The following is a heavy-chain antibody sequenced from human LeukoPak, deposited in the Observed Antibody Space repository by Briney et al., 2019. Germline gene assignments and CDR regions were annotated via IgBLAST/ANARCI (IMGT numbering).Heavy chain of an antibody. D-gene: IGHD3-22*01. Sequence: GESLKISCKGSGYSFTSYWIGWVRQMPGKGLEWMGIIYPGDSDTRYSPSFQGQVTISADKSISTAYLQWSSLKASDTAMYYCAVYYYESSGYYSRFDYWGQGTLVTVSS. V-gene: IGHV5-51*01. J-gene: IGHJ4*02. CDR2: IYPGDSDT. CDR1: GYSFTSYW. CDR3: AVYYYESSGYYSRFDY.